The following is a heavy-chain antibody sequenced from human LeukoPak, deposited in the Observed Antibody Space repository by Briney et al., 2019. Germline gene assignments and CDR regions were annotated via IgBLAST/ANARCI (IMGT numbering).Heavy chain of an antibody. Sequence: ASETLSLTCTVSGGSINNSYWTWIRQPPGKGLEWIGHIYYSGSTNYSPSLKSRVTISVDTSKNQFSLKLSSVTAADTAVYYCARSPSGSSSRWFDPWGQGTLVTVSP. CDR3: ARSPSGSSSRWFDP. CDR2: IYYSGST. D-gene: IGHD1-26*01. J-gene: IGHJ5*02. CDR1: GGSINNSY. V-gene: IGHV4-59*12.